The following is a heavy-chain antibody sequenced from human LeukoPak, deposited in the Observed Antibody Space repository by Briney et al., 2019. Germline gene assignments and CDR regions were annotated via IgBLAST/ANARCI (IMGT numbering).Heavy chain of an antibody. CDR1: GFTFTTYN. CDR2: ISTSSNYI. V-gene: IGHV3-21*01. CDR3: ARDVGSAAPDAFDI. D-gene: IGHD1-26*01. Sequence: PGGSLRLSCAASGFTFTTYNMNWVRQAPGKGPEWASSISTSSNYIYYADSVKGRFTISRDNAKDSLYLQMNSLRVEGTDVYYCARDVGSAAPDAFDIWGQGTMVTVSS. J-gene: IGHJ3*02.